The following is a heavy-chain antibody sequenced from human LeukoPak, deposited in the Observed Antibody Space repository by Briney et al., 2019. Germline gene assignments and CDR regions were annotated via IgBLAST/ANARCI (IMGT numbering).Heavy chain of an antibody. D-gene: IGHD3-9*01. CDR3: AREESDWSSLGYFYHYMDV. V-gene: IGHV3-30*02. CDR1: GFTFSSYG. Sequence: GGSLRLSCAASGFTFSSYGMHWVRQAPGKGLEWVAFIRYDGSNKYYADSVKGRFTISRDNSKNTLYLQMNSLRAEDTAVYYCAREESDWSSLGYFYHYMDVWGKGTTVTISS. CDR2: IRYDGSNK. J-gene: IGHJ6*03.